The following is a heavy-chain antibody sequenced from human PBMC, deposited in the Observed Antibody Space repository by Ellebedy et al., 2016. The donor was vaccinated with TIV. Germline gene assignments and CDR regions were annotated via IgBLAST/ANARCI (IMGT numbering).Heavy chain of an antibody. CDR2: IYQDGSKK. J-gene: IGHJ5*02. CDR3: ARRGSYGDYAVQVNYWFDV. Sequence: PGGSLSLSCAASGFTFSSYWMGWVRQAPGKGLEWVANIYQDGSKKYYVDSAEGRFTISRDNAKNSLYLEMTILRVEDTAVYYCARRGSYGDYAVQVNYWFDVWGQGIPDTVSP. D-gene: IGHD4-17*01. V-gene: IGHV3-7*01. CDR1: GFTFSSYW.